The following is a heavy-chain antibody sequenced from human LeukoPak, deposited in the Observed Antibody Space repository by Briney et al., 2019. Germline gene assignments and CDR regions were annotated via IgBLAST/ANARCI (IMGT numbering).Heavy chain of an antibody. D-gene: IGHD3-10*01. CDR3: ARGGLLWFGELPRWFDP. CDR2: IIPIFGTA. Sequence: SVKVSCKASGGTFSSYAISWVPQAPGQGLEWMGGIIPIFGTANYAQKFQGRVTITADKSTSTAYMELSSLRSEDTAVYYCARGGLLWFGELPRWFDPWGQGTLVTVSS. V-gene: IGHV1-69*06. J-gene: IGHJ5*02. CDR1: GGTFSSYA.